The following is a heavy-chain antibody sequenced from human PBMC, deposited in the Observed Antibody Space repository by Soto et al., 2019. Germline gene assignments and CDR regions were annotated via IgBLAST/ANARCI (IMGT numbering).Heavy chain of an antibody. CDR3: ARGPDERWWKVFVYFDL. CDR2: ISGSGGST. Sequence: GGSLRLSCAASGFTFSSYAMSWVRQAPGKGLEWVSAISGSGGSTYYADSVKGRFTISRDNSKNTLYLQMNSLRAEDTAMYYCARGPDERWWKVFVYFDLWGQGTRVTVSS. CDR1: GFTFSSYA. J-gene: IGHJ4*02. V-gene: IGHV3-23*01. D-gene: IGHD2-15*01.